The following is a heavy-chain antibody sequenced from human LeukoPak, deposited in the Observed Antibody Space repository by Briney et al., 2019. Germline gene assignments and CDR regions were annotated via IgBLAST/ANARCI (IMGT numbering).Heavy chain of an antibody. CDR3: AGSSNWGPPTH. CDR2: IYSGGST. Sequence: PGGSLRLSCAASGFTVSSSYMNWVRQAPGKGLEWVSFIYSGGSTYYADSVKGRFTISRDNSKNTLYLQMKSLKAEDTAVYYCAGSSNWGPPTHWGQGTLVTVSS. V-gene: IGHV3-53*01. J-gene: IGHJ4*02. CDR1: GFTVSSSY. D-gene: IGHD7-27*01.